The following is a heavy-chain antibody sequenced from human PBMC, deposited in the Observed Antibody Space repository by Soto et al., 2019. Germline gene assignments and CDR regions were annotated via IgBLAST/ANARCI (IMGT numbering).Heavy chain of an antibody. CDR3: ARDVDIVVVPAASENWFDP. V-gene: IGHV1-69*01. CDR1: GGTFSSYA. J-gene: IGHJ5*02. D-gene: IGHD2-2*01. Sequence: VSCKASGGTFSSYAISWVRQAPGQGLEWMGGIIPIFGTANYAQKFQGRVTITADESTSTAYMELSSLRSGDTAVYYCARDVDIVVVPAASENWFDPWGQGTLVTVSS. CDR2: IIPIFGTA.